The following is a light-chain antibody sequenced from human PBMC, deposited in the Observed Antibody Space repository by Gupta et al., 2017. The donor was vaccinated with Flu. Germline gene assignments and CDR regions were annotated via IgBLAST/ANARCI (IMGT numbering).Light chain of an antibody. CDR2: DVN. V-gene: IGLV2-11*01. CDR3: CSHAGTDGRI. J-gene: IGLJ2*01. CDR1: GSDVGAYNF. Sequence: QSALTQPRSVSGSPGQSVAISCTGTGSDVGAYNFVSWYQQYPGKVPTLIIYDVNKRPSGVPNRFSGSKSGNTASLTISGLQADDEADYYCCSHAGTDGRIFGGGTKLTVL.